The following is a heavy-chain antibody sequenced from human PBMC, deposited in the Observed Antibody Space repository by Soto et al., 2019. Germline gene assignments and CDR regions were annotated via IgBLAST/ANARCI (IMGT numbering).Heavy chain of an antibody. J-gene: IGHJ5*02. CDR1: GGSISTRTYY. CDR3: ARRSDRSSSWWFDP. V-gene: IGHV4-39*01. D-gene: IGHD6-6*01. Sequence: SETLSLPCTVSGGSISTRTYYWGWIRQPPGKGLEWIGSLYYTGSTYYNPSLKSRVTISVDTSKNQFSLKLSSVTAADTAVYYCARRSDRSSSWWFDPWGQGTLVTVSS. CDR2: LYYTGST.